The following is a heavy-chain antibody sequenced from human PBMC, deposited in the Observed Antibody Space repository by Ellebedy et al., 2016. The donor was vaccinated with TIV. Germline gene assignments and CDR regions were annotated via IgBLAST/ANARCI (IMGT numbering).Heavy chain of an antibody. Sequence: ASVKVSCKGSGYSFTSYWIGWVRQMPGKGLEWMGIIYPGDSDTRYSPSFQGQVTISADKSISTAYLQWSSLKASDTAMYYCARHEAPETDWLTLATWGMDVWGQGTTVTVSS. CDR1: GYSFTSYW. J-gene: IGHJ6*02. CDR2: IYPGDSDT. V-gene: IGHV5-51*01. CDR3: ARHEAPETDWLTLATWGMDV. D-gene: IGHD3-9*01.